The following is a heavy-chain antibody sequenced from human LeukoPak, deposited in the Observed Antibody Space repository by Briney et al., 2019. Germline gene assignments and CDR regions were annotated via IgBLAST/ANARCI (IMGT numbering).Heavy chain of an antibody. CDR2: VSASGSIT. CDR3: ARRGPYYFDS. CDR1: GFIFSNYD. J-gene: IGHJ4*02. Sequence: GGSLRLSCAGSGFIFSNYDMTWVRQAPGKGLEYVSGVSASGSITYYPDPVKGRFTISRDNSKSTVFLQVNSLRVEDTAVYYCARRGPYYFDSWGQGTLVTVSS. D-gene: IGHD3-16*01. V-gene: IGHV3-23*01.